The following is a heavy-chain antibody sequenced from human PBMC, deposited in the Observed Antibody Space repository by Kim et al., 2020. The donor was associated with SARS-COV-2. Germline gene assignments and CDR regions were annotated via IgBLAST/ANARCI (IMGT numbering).Heavy chain of an antibody. CDR2: IRSSSTYI. D-gene: IGHD6-13*01. J-gene: IGHJ6*02. CDR1: GFTFSSYS. CDR3: ARDLVRRGGMDV. V-gene: IGHV3-21*01. Sequence: GGSLRLSCAASGFTFSSYSMTWVRQAPGKGLEWVSSIRSSSTYIYYADSVKGRFTISRDNAKDSLYLHMNSLRVEGTAVYYCARDLVRRGGMDVWGQGTTVTVSS.